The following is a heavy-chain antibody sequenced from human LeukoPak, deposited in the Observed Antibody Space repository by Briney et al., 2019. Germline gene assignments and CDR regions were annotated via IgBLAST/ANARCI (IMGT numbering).Heavy chain of an antibody. D-gene: IGHD5-24*01. Sequence: SVKVSCKASGGTFSSYAIGWVRQAPGQGLEWMGRIIPILGVANYAQKFQGRVTITADKSTSTAYMELSSLRSEDTAVYYCAREGYGFPFQHWGQGTLVTVSS. CDR3: AREGYGFPFQH. J-gene: IGHJ1*01. CDR2: IIPILGVA. CDR1: GGTFSSYA. V-gene: IGHV1-69*04.